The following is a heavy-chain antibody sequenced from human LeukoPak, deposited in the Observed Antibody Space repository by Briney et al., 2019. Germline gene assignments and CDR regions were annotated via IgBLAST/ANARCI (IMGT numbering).Heavy chain of an antibody. CDR3: ARDEAYCGGDCN. Sequence: SVKVSCKASGGTFSSYAISWVRQAPGQGLKWMGGIIPIFGTANYAQKFQGRVTITADKSTSTAYMELSSLRSEDTAVYYCARDEAYCGGDCNWGQGTLVTVSS. CDR2: IIPIFGTA. J-gene: IGHJ4*02. D-gene: IGHD2-21*02. CDR1: GGTFSSYA. V-gene: IGHV1-69*06.